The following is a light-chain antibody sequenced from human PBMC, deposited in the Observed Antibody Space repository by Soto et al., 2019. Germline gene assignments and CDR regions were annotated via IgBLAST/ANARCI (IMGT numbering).Light chain of an antibody. J-gene: IGKJ5*01. CDR1: QSISSSY. Sequence: EIVLTPSPGTLSLSPGERATLSCRASQSISSSYLAWYQQKPGQAPRLLIYGASSRATGIPDRFSGGGSGTDFTLTISSLEPEDFAVYYCQQRSNWLTFGQGTRLEIK. V-gene: IGKV3D-20*02. CDR3: QQRSNWLT. CDR2: GAS.